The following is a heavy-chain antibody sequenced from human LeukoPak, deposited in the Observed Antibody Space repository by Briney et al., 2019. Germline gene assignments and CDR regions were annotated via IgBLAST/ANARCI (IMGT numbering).Heavy chain of an antibody. CDR1: GLTSSSYS. Sequence: GGSLRLSCAASGLTSSSYSMIWVRQAPGKGLECVSSISSSSSYIYYPDSVKGRFTISRDNAKNSLYLQMNSLRAEDTAVYYCAGGEANCSGGSCQFPFDYWGQGTLVTVSS. CDR3: AGGEANCSGGSCQFPFDY. J-gene: IGHJ4*02. V-gene: IGHV3-21*01. CDR2: ISSSSSYI. D-gene: IGHD2-15*01.